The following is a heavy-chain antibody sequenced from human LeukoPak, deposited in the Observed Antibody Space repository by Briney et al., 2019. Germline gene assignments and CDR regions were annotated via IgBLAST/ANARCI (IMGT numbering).Heavy chain of an antibody. V-gene: IGHV3-48*03. CDR1: GFTFSSYA. CDR2: ISSSGSTI. CDR3: ARGEGDFWSGYRGPPNWFDP. J-gene: IGHJ5*02. Sequence: QPGRSLRLSCAASGFTFSSYAMHWVRQAPGKGLEWVSYISSSGSTIYYADSVKGRFTISRDNAKNSLYLQMNSLRAEDTAVYYCARGEGDFWSGYRGPPNWFDPWGQGTLVTVSS. D-gene: IGHD3-3*01.